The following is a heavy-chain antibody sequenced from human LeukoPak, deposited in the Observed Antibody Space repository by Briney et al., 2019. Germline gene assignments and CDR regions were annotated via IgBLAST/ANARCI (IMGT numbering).Heavy chain of an antibody. Sequence: PSETLSLTCTVSGGSISSGSYYWSWIRQPAGKGLEWIGRIYTSGSTNYNPSLKSRVTISVDTSQNQFSLKLTSVTAADTAVYYCARVTIFGAVFDPWGQGTLVTVSS. CDR1: GGSISSGSYY. CDR2: IYTSGST. J-gene: IGHJ5*02. CDR3: ARVTIFGAVFDP. V-gene: IGHV4-61*02. D-gene: IGHD3-3*01.